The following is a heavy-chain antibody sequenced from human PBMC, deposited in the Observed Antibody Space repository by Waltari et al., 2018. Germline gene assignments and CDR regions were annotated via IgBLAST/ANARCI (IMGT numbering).Heavy chain of an antibody. CDR1: GFTFDDYA. J-gene: IGHJ4*02. V-gene: IGHV3-9*01. CDR3: ARMTVAVAGGLDY. CDR2: ISWNSGSI. Sequence: EVQLVESGGGLVQPGRSLRLSCAASGFTFDDYAMHWVRQAPGKGLEWVSGISWNSGSIGYADSVKGRFTISRDNAKNSLYLQMNSLRAEDTAMYYCARMTVAVAGGLDYWGQGTLVTVSS. D-gene: IGHD6-19*01.